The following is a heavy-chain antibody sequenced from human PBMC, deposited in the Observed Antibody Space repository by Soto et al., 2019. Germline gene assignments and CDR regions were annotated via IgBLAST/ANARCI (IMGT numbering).Heavy chain of an antibody. D-gene: IGHD6-13*01. CDR2: LANSGTTT. J-gene: IGHJ5*02. CDR1: GFTFSSSA. CDR3: AIRGNSLSWYWFDP. V-gene: IGHV3-23*01. Sequence: EVQLLESGGGLVQPGGSLRLSCAASGFTFSSSAIIWLRQAPGKGLEWVSTLANSGTTTYYADSVQGLVTISTDQSKNTVYLQMDYLRAEDTAIYYCAIRGNSLSWYWFDPWGQRTLVTVSS.